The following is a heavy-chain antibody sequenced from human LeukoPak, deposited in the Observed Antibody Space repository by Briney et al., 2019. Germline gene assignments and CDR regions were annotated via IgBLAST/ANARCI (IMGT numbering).Heavy chain of an antibody. V-gene: IGHV5-51*01. D-gene: IGHD5-24*01. CDR1: GYSFTSYW. Sequence: GEPLKISCKGSGYSFTSYWIGWVRQTPGKGLEWMGIIYPGDSVTRYSPSFQGQAPISADKSITTPYLQWSSLKASDTPMYYCARRGDGYNLNFDYWGQGTLVTVSS. CDR3: ARRGDGYNLNFDY. CDR2: IYPGDSVT. J-gene: IGHJ4*02.